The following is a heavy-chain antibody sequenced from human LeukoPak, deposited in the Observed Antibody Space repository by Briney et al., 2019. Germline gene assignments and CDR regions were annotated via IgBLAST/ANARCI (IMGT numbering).Heavy chain of an antibody. V-gene: IGHV3-30*18. CDR3: AKDWALYCGGDCYFNY. Sequence: GGSLRLSCAASGFIINNYGMHWVRQAPGKGLEWVAVISYDGSNKNYADSVKGRFTISRDSSKNTVYLQMNSLRVEDTAVYYCAKDWALYCGGDCYFNYWGQGTLVTVSS. D-gene: IGHD2-21*02. CDR2: ISYDGSNK. CDR1: GFIINNYG. J-gene: IGHJ4*02.